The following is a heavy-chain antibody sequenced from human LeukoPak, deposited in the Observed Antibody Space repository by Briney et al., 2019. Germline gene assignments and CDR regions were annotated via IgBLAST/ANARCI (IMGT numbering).Heavy chain of an antibody. D-gene: IGHD5-18*01. V-gene: IGHV3-7*03. Sequence: GGSLRLSGAASGFTFSSYWMSWVRQAPGKGLEWVANINQDGSVKYYVDSVKGRFTISRDNAKNSLYLQMNSLRAEDTAVYYCARDTAGGDHWGQGTLVTVSS. J-gene: IGHJ4*02. CDR2: INQDGSVK. CDR3: ARDTAGGDH. CDR1: GFTFSSYW.